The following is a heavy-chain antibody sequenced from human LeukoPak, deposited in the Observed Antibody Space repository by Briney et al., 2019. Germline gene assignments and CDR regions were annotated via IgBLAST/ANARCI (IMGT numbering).Heavy chain of an antibody. CDR2: IYYSGTT. V-gene: IGHV4-59*01. D-gene: IGHD5/OR15-5a*01. J-gene: IGHJ4*02. CDR1: GGSISSYW. Sequence: PSETLSLTCTVSGGSISSYWWSWIRQSPGKGLEWIGYIYYSGTTNYNPSLRSRVTISVDTSKNQFSLKLSSVTAADTAVYYCARASGVYYVSFDYWGQGTLVTVSS. CDR3: ARASGVYYVSFDY.